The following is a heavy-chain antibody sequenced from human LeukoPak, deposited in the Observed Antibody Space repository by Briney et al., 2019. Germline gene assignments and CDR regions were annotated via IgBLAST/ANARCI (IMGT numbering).Heavy chain of an antibody. CDR2: IRSKAYGGTT. Sequence: GSLRLSCTASGFTFGDYAMSWVRQAPGEGLEWVGFIRSKAYGGTTEYAASVKGRFTISRDDSKSIAYLQMNSLKTEDTAVYYCTPYGYWGQGTLVTVSS. CDR1: GFTFGDYA. J-gene: IGHJ4*02. V-gene: IGHV3-49*04. CDR3: TPYGY. D-gene: IGHD3-16*01.